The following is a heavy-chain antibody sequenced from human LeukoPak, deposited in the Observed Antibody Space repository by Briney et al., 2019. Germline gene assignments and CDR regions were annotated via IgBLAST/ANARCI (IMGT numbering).Heavy chain of an antibody. V-gene: IGHV3-30*18. J-gene: IGHJ4*02. CDR3: AKDRSSSWSLDY. CDR2: ISYDGSNK. Sequence: GRSLRLSRAASGFTFSSYGMHWVRQAPGKGLEWVALISYDGSNKYYADSVRGRFTISRDNSKNTLYLQMNSLRAEDTALYYCAKDRSSSWSLDYWGQGTLVTVSS. CDR1: GFTFSSYG. D-gene: IGHD6-13*01.